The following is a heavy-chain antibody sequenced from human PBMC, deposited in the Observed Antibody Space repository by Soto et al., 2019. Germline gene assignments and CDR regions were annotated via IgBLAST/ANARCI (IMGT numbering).Heavy chain of an antibody. CDR2: IYSGGST. D-gene: IGHD3-10*01. CDR3: ARGPGGFGDFSLDY. Sequence: QVQLQESGPGLVKPSETLSLSCGVSGGSISQYYWSWIRQPAGKGLEWIGRIYSGGSTNYNPSLESRVTMSVETSKNKFSLKLRSVTAADTAVYCCARGPGGFGDFSLDYWGQGTLVTVSS. CDR1: GGSISQYY. J-gene: IGHJ4*02. V-gene: IGHV4-4*07.